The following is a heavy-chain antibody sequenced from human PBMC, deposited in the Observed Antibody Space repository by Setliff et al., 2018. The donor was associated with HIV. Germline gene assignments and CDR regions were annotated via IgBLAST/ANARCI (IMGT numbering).Heavy chain of an antibody. Sequence: GGSLRLSCAASGFTFTDYFMSWIRQAPGKGLEWVSHISSSGITIYYADSVKGRFTISRDNAKNSLYLQMNSLRAEETAVYYCAKDMSSGFDAFDIWGQGTMVTVSS. CDR3: AKDMSSGFDAFDI. V-gene: IGHV3-11*04. J-gene: IGHJ3*02. CDR1: GFTFTDYF. D-gene: IGHD5-12*01. CDR2: ISSSGITI.